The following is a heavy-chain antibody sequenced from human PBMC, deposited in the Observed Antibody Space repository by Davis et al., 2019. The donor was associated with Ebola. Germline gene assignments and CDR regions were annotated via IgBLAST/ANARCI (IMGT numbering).Heavy chain of an antibody. D-gene: IGHD5-12*01. V-gene: IGHV4-59*01. CDR1: RGSINTYY. CDR3: ARFRTVATGFDF. Sequence: MPSETLSLTCTVSRGSINTYYWSWIRQPPGKGLEWLGYLYNNGDTKYNPSLKSRLTMSVGMSRNQFSLRLTSVTAADTAVYYCARFRTVATGFDFWGQGALVSVSS. J-gene: IGHJ4*02. CDR2: LYNNGDT.